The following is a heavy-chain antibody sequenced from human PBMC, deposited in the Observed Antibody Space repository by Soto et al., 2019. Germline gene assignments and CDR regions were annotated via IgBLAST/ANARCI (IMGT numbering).Heavy chain of an antibody. CDR3: AKDRVELRFLEWLLLY. Sequence: GGSLRLSCAASGFTFSSYAMSWVRQAPGKGLEWVSAISGSGGSTYYADSVKGRFTISRDNSKNTLYLQMNSLRAEDTAVYYCAKDRVELRFLEWLLLYWGQGTLVTVSS. V-gene: IGHV3-23*01. CDR1: GFTFSSYA. J-gene: IGHJ4*02. D-gene: IGHD3-3*01. CDR2: ISGSGGST.